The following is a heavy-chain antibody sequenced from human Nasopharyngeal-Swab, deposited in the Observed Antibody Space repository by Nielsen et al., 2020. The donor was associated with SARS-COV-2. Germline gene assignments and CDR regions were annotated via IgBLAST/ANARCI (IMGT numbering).Heavy chain of an antibody. CDR1: GFTFSGST. CDR2: IGSKANSYAT. D-gene: IGHD3-3*01. Sequence: GESLKISCAASGFTFSGSTMHWVRQASGKGLEWVGRIGSKANSYATAYAASVKGRFTISRDDSKNTAYLQMNSLKTEDTAVYYCTRPDFWSGYSRYWGQGTLVTVSS. V-gene: IGHV3-73*01. CDR3: TRPDFWSGYSRY. J-gene: IGHJ4*02.